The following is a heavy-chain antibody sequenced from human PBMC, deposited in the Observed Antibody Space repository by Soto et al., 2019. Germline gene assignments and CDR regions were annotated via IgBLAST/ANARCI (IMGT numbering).Heavy chain of an antibody. CDR1: GFTCSSYW. V-gene: IGHV3-7*03. CDR3: ARRALWSGRGDYYYYGIEV. Sequence: PGWSLRLSCAASGFTCSSYWMSLVRQAPGKGLEWVANIKQDGSEKYYVDSVKGRFTISRDNAKNSLYLQMNSLRAEDTAVYYCARRALWSGRGDYYYYGIEVWGQGSKVTVSS. D-gene: IGHD3-10*01. J-gene: IGHJ6*02. CDR2: IKQDGSEK.